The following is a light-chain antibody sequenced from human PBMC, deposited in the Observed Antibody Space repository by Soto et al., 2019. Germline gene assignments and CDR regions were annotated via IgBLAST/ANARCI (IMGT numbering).Light chain of an antibody. CDR3: QHYNSYSEA. V-gene: IGKV1-5*03. CDR1: QSISSW. Sequence: DIQMTQSNSTLSASVGYRVTITCRASQSISSWLAWYQQKPGKAPKLLIYKASTLKSGVPSRFSGSGSGTEFTLTISSLQPDDFATYYCQHYNSYSEAFGQGSDV. CDR2: KAS. J-gene: IGKJ1*01.